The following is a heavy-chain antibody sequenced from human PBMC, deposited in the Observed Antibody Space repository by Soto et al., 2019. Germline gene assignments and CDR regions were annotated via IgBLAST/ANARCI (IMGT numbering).Heavy chain of an antibody. V-gene: IGHV5-51*01. Sequence: AESLPISRHVSRYNFTNHWIVWALQMPGKGLEWMGPIYPGDSYTRYRPSFQGQVTFSADNSISTAYLEWSSLKVSDSGMYYCARRGEASTRYALDVWGQGTTVTVSS. CDR2: IYPGDSYT. CDR3: ARRGEASTRYALDV. J-gene: IGHJ6*01. D-gene: IGHD2-8*01. CDR1: RYNFTNHW.